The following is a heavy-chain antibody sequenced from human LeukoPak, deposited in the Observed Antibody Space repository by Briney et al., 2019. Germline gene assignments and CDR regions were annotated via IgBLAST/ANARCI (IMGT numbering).Heavy chain of an antibody. J-gene: IGHJ4*02. Sequence: GGSLRLSCAASGFTFSSYEMNWVRQAPGKGLEWVSYISSSGSTIYYADSVKGRFTISRDNAKNSLYLQMNSLRAEDTAVYYCARYQRLGELDIPYYFDYWGQGTLVTVSS. V-gene: IGHV3-48*03. CDR3: ARYQRLGELDIPYYFDY. CDR2: ISSSGSTI. D-gene: IGHD3-10*01. CDR1: GFTFSSYE.